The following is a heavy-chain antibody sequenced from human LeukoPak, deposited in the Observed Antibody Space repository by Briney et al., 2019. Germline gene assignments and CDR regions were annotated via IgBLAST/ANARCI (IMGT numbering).Heavy chain of an antibody. D-gene: IGHD5-24*01. V-gene: IGHV3-64*01. CDR1: GFTFSSYA. CDR2: ISSNGGST. CDR3: ASGEMATTLDY. J-gene: IGHJ4*02. Sequence: GGSLRLSCAASGFTFSSYAMHWVRQAPGKGLEYVSAISSNGGSTYYANSVKGRFTISRDNSKNTLYLQMGSLRAEDMAVYYCASGEMATTLDYWGQGTLVTVSS.